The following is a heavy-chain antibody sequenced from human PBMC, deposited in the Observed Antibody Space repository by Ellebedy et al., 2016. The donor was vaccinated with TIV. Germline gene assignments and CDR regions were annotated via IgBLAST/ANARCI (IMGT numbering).Heavy chain of an antibody. V-gene: IGHV4-34*01. D-gene: IGHD3-22*01. Sequence: SETLSLTCAVYGGSFSGYYWSWIRQPPGKGLEWIGEINHSGSTNYNPSLKSRVTISVDTSKNQFSLKLSSVTAADTAVYYCARKYYYEPYGMDVWGQGTTVTVSS. CDR3: ARKYYYEPYGMDV. J-gene: IGHJ6*02. CDR1: GGSFSGYY. CDR2: INHSGST.